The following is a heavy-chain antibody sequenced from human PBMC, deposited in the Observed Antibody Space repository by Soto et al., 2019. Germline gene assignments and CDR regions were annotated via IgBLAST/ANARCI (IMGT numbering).Heavy chain of an antibody. V-gene: IGHV3-11*01. CDR2: ISSSGSTI. CDR1: GFTFSDYY. CDR3: ARGYCSGGSCHITSRAFDI. D-gene: IGHD2-15*01. J-gene: IGHJ3*02. Sequence: GGSLRLSCAASGFTFSDYYMSWIRQAPGKGLEWVSYISSSGSTIYYADSVKGRFTISRDNAKNSLYLQMNSLRAEDTAVYYCARGYCSGGSCHITSRAFDIWGQGTMVTVSS.